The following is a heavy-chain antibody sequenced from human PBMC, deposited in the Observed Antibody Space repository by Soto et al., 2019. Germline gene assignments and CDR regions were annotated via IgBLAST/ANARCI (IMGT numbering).Heavy chain of an antibody. D-gene: IGHD2-21*02. CDR2: IDNDGSSE. Sequence: EVQMVESGGGLVQPGGSLRLSCATSGFSFSRYWIHWVRQAPGKGLEWVSRIDNDGSSEIYADSVKGRFTTSRDNAKDTLYLQMNSLRAEDTAVYYCARGGDYHGYDVWGQGTMVTVSS. CDR3: ARGGDYHGYDV. CDR1: GFSFSRYW. V-gene: IGHV3-74*01. J-gene: IGHJ3*01.